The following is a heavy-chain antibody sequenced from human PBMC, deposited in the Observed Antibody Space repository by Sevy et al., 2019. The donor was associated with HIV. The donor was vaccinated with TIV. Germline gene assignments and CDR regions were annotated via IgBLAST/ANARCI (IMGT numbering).Heavy chain of an antibody. J-gene: IGHJ4*02. CDR3: AKARCSGGSSYGPSFDY. V-gene: IGHV3-23*01. D-gene: IGHD2-15*01. CDR2: ISGSGGST. CDR1: GFTFSSYA. Sequence: GGSLRLSCAASGFTFSSYAMSWVRQAPGKGLEWVSAISGSGGSTYYADSVKGRSTISRGNSKNTLYLQMNSLRAEDTAVYYGAKARCSGGSSYGPSFDYWGQGTLVTVSS.